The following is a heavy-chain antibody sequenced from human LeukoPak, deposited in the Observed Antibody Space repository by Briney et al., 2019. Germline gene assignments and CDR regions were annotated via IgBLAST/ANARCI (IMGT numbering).Heavy chain of an antibody. J-gene: IGHJ4*02. CDR1: GFTFRNYW. CDR3: ARGGPTVGTDY. V-gene: IGHV3-7*01. CDR2: IKEDGSEK. D-gene: IGHD1-26*01. Sequence: GGSLRLSCAGSGFTFRNYWMNWVRQAPGKGLEWVANIKEDGSEKYYVDSVKGRFTVSRDNAKNPLYLQINSLRADDTAVYYCARGGPTVGTDYWGQGTLVTVSS.